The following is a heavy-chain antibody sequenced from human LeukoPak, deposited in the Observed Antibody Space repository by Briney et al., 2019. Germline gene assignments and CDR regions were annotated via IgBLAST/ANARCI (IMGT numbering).Heavy chain of an antibody. Sequence: GGSLRLSCAASGFTLSNSAMTWVRQAPGKGLEWVSSIGGGGSSYYAGSVKGRFTISRDNSKNTLYLQMNSLRAEDTAIFYCVKGVTMVRGSREFDFWGQGTLVTVSS. V-gene: IGHV3-23*01. CDR1: GFTLSNSA. J-gene: IGHJ4*02. CDR3: VKGVTMVRGSREFDF. D-gene: IGHD3-10*01. CDR2: IGGGGSS.